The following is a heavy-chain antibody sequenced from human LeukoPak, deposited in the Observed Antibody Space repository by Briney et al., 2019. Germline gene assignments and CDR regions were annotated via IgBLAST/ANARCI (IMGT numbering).Heavy chain of an antibody. D-gene: IGHD5-12*01. Sequence: GGSLRLSCAASGLTFSSYAMHWVRQAPGKGLEWVAVISYDGSNEYYADSVKGRFTISRDNSKNTLYLQMNSLRAEDTAVYYCARRSSGYDYDYWGQGTLVTVSS. CDR2: ISYDGSNE. CDR3: ARRSSGYDYDY. CDR1: GLTFSSYA. V-gene: IGHV3-30*04. J-gene: IGHJ4*02.